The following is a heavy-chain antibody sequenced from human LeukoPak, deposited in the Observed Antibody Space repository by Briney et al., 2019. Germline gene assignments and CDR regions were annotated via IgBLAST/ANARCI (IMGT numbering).Heavy chain of an antibody. J-gene: IGHJ6*04. CDR3: ARDRGSGSYYSPDYYYYVMDV. CDR2: ISAYNGNT. V-gene: IGHV1-18*04. Sequence: ASVKVSCTASGYTFTSYGISWVRQAPGQGLEWMGWISAYNGNTNYAQKLQGRVTMTTDTSTSTAYMELRSLRSDDTAVYYCARDRGSGSYYSPDYYYYVMDVWGKGTTVTVSS. D-gene: IGHD3-10*01. CDR1: GYTFTSYG.